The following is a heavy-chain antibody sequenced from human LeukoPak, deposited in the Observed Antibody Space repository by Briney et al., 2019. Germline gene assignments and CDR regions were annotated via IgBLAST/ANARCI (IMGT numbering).Heavy chain of an antibody. D-gene: IGHD6-13*01. J-gene: IGHJ5*02. CDR1: GFTFSSYS. CDR3: ARAPQQLVIS. Sequence: PGGSLRLSCAASGFTFSSYSMSWVRQAPGKGLEWVSSISSSSSYIYYADSVKGRFTISRDNANNSLYLQMNSLRAEDTAVYYCARAPQQLVISWGQGTLVTVSS. CDR2: ISSSSSYI. V-gene: IGHV3-21*01.